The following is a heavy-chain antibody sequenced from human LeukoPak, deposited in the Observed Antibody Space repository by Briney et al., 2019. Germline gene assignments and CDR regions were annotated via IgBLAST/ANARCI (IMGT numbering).Heavy chain of an antibody. CDR3: AGVLNYYYMDV. J-gene: IGHJ6*03. V-gene: IGHV4-30-2*01. CDR1: GGSISSGGYY. CDR2: IYHSGST. D-gene: IGHD3-16*01. Sequence: SQTLSLTCTVSGGSISSGGYYWSWIRQPPGKGLEWIGYIYHSGSTYYNPSLKSRVTISVDRSKNQFSLKLSSVTAADTAVYYCAGVLNYYYMDVWGKGTTVTVSS.